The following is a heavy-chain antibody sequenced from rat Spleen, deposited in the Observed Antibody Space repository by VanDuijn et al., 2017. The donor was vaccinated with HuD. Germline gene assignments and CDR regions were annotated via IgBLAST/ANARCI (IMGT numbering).Heavy chain of an antibody. Sequence: QVQLKESGPGLVQPSQTLSLTCTVSGFSLTDYSVHWVRQPPGKGLEWMGRIQSGGSTDYNSALKSRLSISRDTSKSQVFLKMNSLQTDDTGTYYCTRETMGVTPLIDYWGQGVMVTVSS. CDR1: GFSLTDYS. V-gene: IGHV2-19*01. CDR3: TRETMGVTPLIDY. CDR2: IQSGGST. D-gene: IGHD1-9*01. J-gene: IGHJ2*01.